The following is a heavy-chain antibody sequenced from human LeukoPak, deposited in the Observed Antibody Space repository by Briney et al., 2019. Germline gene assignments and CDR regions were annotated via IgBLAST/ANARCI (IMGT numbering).Heavy chain of an antibody. Sequence: GGSLRLSCAASGFTFSSYGMHWVRQAPGKGLEWVAVISYDGSNKYYADSVKGRFTISRDNSKNTLFLQMNSLRAEDTAVYYCAKDSGPYTSGYYGHWGQGTLVTVSS. J-gene: IGHJ4*02. V-gene: IGHV3-30*18. CDR2: ISYDGSNK. D-gene: IGHD3-22*01. CDR3: AKDSGPYTSGYYGH. CDR1: GFTFSSYG.